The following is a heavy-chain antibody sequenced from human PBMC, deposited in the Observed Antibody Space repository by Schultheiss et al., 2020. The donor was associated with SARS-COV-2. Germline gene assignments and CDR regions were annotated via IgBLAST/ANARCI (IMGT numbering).Heavy chain of an antibody. J-gene: IGHJ3*02. V-gene: IGHV3-30*07. CDR1: GFTFSSYA. Sequence: GESLKISCAASGFTFSSYAMHWVRQAPGKGLEWVAVISYDGSNKYYADSVKGRFTISRDNAKNSLYLQMNSLRAEDTAVYYCAKEPGPTMITFGGVRGAFDIWGQGTMVTVSS. CDR2: ISYDGSNK. D-gene: IGHD3-16*01. CDR3: AKEPGPTMITFGGVRGAFDI.